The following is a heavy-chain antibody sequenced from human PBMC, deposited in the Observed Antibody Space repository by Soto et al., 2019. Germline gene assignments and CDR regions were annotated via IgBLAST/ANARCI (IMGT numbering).Heavy chain of an antibody. D-gene: IGHD6-19*01. J-gene: IGHJ1*01. CDR3: ATSIAVAGEYFQH. Sequence: QVQLVESGGGVVQPGRSLRLSCAASGFTFSSYAMHWVRQAPDKGLEWVAVISYDGSNKYYADSVKGRFTISRDNSKNTLYLQMNSLRAEDTAVYYCATSIAVAGEYFQHWGQGTPVTVSS. V-gene: IGHV3-30-3*01. CDR2: ISYDGSNK. CDR1: GFTFSSYA.